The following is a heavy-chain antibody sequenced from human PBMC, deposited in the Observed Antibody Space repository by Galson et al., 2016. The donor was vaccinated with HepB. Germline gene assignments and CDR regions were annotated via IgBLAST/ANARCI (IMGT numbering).Heavy chain of an antibody. J-gene: IGHJ4*02. CDR2: ISFDGSTK. CDR1: GFRFSSYG. D-gene: IGHD3-9*01. CDR3: SRVALPLEYFDCFDQ. V-gene: IGHV3-30*03. Sequence: SLRLSCAASGFRFSSYGMHWVRQAPGKGLEWVAVISFDGSTKNYIDSVKGRFTASRDNSKNTLYLQMNILRAEDTAIYYCSRVALPLEYFDCFDQWGQGTLVTVSA.